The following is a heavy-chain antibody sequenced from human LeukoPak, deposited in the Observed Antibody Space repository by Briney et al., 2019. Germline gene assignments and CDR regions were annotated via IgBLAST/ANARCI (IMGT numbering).Heavy chain of an antibody. V-gene: IGHV3-23*01. CDR1: GFTLSNYA. Sequence: GGSLRLSCAASGFTLSNYAMSWVRQTPGKGLEWVSGISGRGGSTYYADSVKGRFTISRDNSKNTLYLQMNSLRAEDTAVYYCAKDGGYSGYDQAGYWGQGTLVTVSS. D-gene: IGHD5-12*01. CDR3: AKDGGYSGYDQAGY. CDR2: ISGRGGST. J-gene: IGHJ4*02.